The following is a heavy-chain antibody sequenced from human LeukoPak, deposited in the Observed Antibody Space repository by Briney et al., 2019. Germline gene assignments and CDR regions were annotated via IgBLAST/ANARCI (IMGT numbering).Heavy chain of an antibody. D-gene: IGHD3-9*01. Sequence: GGSLRLSCAASGFTFSSYGMHWVRQAPGKGLEGVAFIRYDGSNKYYADSVKGRFTISRDNSKNTLYLQMNSLRAEDTAVYYCAKEEVKIRYFDWLLPFDYWGQGTLVTVSS. CDR3: AKEEVKIRYFDWLLPFDY. J-gene: IGHJ4*02. V-gene: IGHV3-30*02. CDR1: GFTFSSYG. CDR2: IRYDGSNK.